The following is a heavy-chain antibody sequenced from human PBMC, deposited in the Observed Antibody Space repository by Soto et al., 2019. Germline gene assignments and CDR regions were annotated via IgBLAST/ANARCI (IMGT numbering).Heavy chain of an antibody. V-gene: IGHV3-74*01. Sequence: EVQLVESGGGLVQPGGSLRLSCAASGLTFSSYWMHWVRQAPGKGLVWVSRINSDGSSTSYADSVKGRFTISRDNAKNTLYLRMNSPRAEATAVYDCALSHTVTTDYWGQGTLVTVSS. CDR1: GLTFSSYW. D-gene: IGHD4-17*01. CDR2: INSDGSST. CDR3: ALSHTVTTDY. J-gene: IGHJ4*02.